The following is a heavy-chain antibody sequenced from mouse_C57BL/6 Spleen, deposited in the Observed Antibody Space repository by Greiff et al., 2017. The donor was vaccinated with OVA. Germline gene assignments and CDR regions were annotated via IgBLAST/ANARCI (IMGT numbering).Heavy chain of an antibody. V-gene: IGHV1-9*01. J-gene: IGHJ3*01. CDR3: ARSGYGSCYWFAY. CDR1: GYTFTGYW. D-gene: IGHD1-1*01. CDR2: ILAGSGST. Sequence: QVQLQQSGAELMKPGASVKLSCKATGYTFTGYWIEWVKQRPGHGLEWIGEILAGSGSTNYNEKFKGKATFTADTSYNTAYMQLSRLATEDSAIYYCARSGYGSCYWFAYWGQGTLVTVSA.